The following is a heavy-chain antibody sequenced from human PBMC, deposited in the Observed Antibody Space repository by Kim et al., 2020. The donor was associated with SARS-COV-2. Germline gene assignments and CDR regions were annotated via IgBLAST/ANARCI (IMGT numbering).Heavy chain of an antibody. CDR1: GFTFGSAH. V-gene: IGHV3-30*03. CDR2: ISADESIK. D-gene: IGHD6-19*01. CDR3: AREGHSSGRAGNFDN. Sequence: GGSLRLSCAGSGFTFGSAHMHWVRQAPGKGLEWVAVISADESIKGYADSVRGRFSGSRDNSQNTLFLQIDSLRPEDTAVYYCAREGHSSGRAGNFDNGG. J-gene: IGHJ4*01.